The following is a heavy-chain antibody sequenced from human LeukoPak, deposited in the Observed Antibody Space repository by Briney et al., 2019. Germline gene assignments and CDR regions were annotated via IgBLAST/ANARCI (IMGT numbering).Heavy chain of an antibody. J-gene: IGHJ4*02. CDR3: ARISLESSGWYSLDY. Sequence: PGGSLRLSCAASGFTFSSYGMHWVRQAPGKGLEWVAVLWYDGSNKYYADSVKGRFTISRDNSKNTLYLQMNSLRAEDTAVYYCARISLESSGWYSLDYWGQGTLVTVSS. CDR1: GFTFSSYG. CDR2: LWYDGSNK. V-gene: IGHV3-33*01. D-gene: IGHD6-19*01.